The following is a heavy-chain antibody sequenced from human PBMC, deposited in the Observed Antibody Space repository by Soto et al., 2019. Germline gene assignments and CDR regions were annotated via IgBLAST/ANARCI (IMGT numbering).Heavy chain of an antibody. Sequence: GGSLRLSCAASGFTCRSYDMSWVRQAPGKGLEWVSTILVGGSTHYPDSVKGRFTISRDDSKNTVFLQMNSLTAGDTAVYYCAKATATGGGAFDICGQGTMVTVS. CDR3: AKATATGGGAFDI. J-gene: IGHJ3*02. CDR1: GFTCRSYD. V-gene: IGHV3-23*01. CDR2: ILVGGST. D-gene: IGHD3-9*01.